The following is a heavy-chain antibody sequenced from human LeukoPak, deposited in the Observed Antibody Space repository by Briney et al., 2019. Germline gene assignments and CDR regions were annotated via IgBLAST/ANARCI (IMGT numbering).Heavy chain of an antibody. CDR1: GGSISSYY. D-gene: IGHD1-26*01. Sequence: PSETLSLTCTVSGGSISSYYWSWIRQPPGKGLEWIGYIYYSGSTNYNPSLKSRVTISVDTSKNQFSLKLSSVTAADTVVYYCARYSQGGWISDGGLFDYWGQGTLVTVSS. V-gene: IGHV4-59*08. CDR2: IYYSGST. J-gene: IGHJ4*02. CDR3: ARYSQGGWISDGGLFDY.